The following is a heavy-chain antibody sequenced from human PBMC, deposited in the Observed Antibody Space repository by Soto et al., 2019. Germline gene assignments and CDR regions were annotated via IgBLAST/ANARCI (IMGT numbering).Heavy chain of an antibody. V-gene: IGHV4-59*01. D-gene: IGHD3-3*01. CDR1: GDSMSNYS. J-gene: IGHJ6*03. CDR2: IHYSGST. CDR3: ARTYNVFWSGSQSYYMDV. Sequence: PSWTLCLTGSVAGDSMSNYSSSWLRPPPRKGLERIGYIHYSGSTKYNSSLKSGVTISVDTSANQFSLKLSSVTAAVTAVYYCARTYNVFWSGSQSYYMDVLSKTATVTIS.